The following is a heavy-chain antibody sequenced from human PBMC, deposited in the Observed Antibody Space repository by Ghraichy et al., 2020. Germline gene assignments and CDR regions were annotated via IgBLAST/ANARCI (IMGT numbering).Heavy chain of an antibody. CDR3: AFGYSYGYHTFDY. D-gene: IGHD5-18*01. CDR1: GFTFSSYW. Sequence: GGSLRLSCAASGFTFSSYWMHWVRQAPGKGLVWVSRINSDGSSTSYADSVKGRFTISRDNAKNTLYLQMNSLRAEDTAVYYCAFGYSYGYHTFDYWGQGTLVTVSS. V-gene: IGHV3-74*01. CDR2: INSDGSST. J-gene: IGHJ4*02.